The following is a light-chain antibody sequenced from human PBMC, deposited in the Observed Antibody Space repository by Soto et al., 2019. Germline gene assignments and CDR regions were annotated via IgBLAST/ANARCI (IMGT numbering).Light chain of an antibody. Sequence: DIQMTQSPSTLSASVGDRVTITCRASQSISNWLAWYQQRPGRAPQLLIHKASTLETGVPSRFSGSGSGTEFTLTISSLQPDVFASYFSQQYDSFPLAFGGGTKV. CDR3: QQYDSFPLA. CDR1: QSISNW. V-gene: IGKV1-5*03. CDR2: KAS. J-gene: IGKJ4*01.